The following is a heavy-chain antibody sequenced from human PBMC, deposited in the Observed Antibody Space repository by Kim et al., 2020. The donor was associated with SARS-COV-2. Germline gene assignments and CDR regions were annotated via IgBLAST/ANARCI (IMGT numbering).Heavy chain of an antibody. J-gene: IGHJ4*02. D-gene: IGHD5-12*01. V-gene: IGHV3-11*03. CDR3: AKSGYSGYDHADY. Sequence: YADSVKGRFTISRDNAKNSLYLQMHSLRAEDTAVYYCAKSGYSGYDHADYWGQGTLVTVSS.